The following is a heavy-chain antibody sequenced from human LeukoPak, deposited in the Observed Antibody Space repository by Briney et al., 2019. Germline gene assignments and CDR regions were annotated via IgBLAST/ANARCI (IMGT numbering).Heavy chain of an antibody. CDR2: IYYSGST. V-gene: IGHV4-59*12. Sequence: SETLSLTCTVSGGSISSYYWSWIRQPPGKGLEWIGYIYYSGSTNYNPSLKSRVTISVDTSKNQFSLKLSPVTAADTAVYYCARVPRNCGGDCYSDDAFDIWGQGTMVTVSS. J-gene: IGHJ3*02. CDR3: ARVPRNCGGDCYSDDAFDI. D-gene: IGHD2-21*02. CDR1: GGSISSYY.